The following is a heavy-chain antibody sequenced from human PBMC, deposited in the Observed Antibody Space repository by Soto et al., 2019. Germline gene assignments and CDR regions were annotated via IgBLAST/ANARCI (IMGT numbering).Heavy chain of an antibody. V-gene: IGHV3-30-3*01. CDR2: ISYDGSNK. Sequence: QVQLVESGGGVVQPGRSLRLSCAASGFTFSSYAMHWVRQAPGKGLEWVAVISYDGSNKYYADSVKGRFTISRDNSKNTLYLQMNSLRAEDTAVYYCARCRAVAGTVIDAFDIWGQGTMVTVSS. CDR1: GFTFSSYA. CDR3: ARCRAVAGTVIDAFDI. D-gene: IGHD6-19*01. J-gene: IGHJ3*02.